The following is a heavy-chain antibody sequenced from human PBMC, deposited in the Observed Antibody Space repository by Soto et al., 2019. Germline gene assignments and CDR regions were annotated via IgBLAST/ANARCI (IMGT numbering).Heavy chain of an antibody. V-gene: IGHV3-33*01. D-gene: IGHD6-19*01. Sequence: QVQLVDSGGGVVQLGRSLRLSCAASGFTVSTYGMHWVRQAPDKGLEWVAVIWYDGSNKYYADSVKGRFTISRDNSKNTLYLQMNSLRAEDTAVYYCARDSGIVVAVNWFDPWGQGTLVTVSS. CDR2: IWYDGSNK. J-gene: IGHJ5*02. CDR3: ARDSGIVVAVNWFDP. CDR1: GFTVSTYG.